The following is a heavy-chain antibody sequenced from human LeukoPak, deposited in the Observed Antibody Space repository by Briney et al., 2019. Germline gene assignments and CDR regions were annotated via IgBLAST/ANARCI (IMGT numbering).Heavy chain of an antibody. Sequence: GGSLRLSCAASGFTVSSNYMTWVRQAPGKGLDWVSSLNSGGNTYYADSVKDRFTISRDNSQNTVYLQMSSLRAEDTAVYYCARLRYSSGPLGFWGQGTLVTVSS. J-gene: IGHJ4*02. D-gene: IGHD6-19*01. CDR3: ARLRYSSGPLGF. CDR2: LNSGGNT. CDR1: GFTVSSNY. V-gene: IGHV3-66*01.